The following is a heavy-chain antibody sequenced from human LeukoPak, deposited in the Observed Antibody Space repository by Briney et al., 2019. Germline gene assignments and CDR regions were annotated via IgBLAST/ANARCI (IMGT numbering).Heavy chain of an antibody. J-gene: IGHJ4*02. D-gene: IGHD2-21*01. V-gene: IGHV3-38-3*01. CDR2: ISGGST. CDR3: ARRPREGIYYFDY. CDR1: GFTVSSNE. Sequence: GGSLRLSCAASGFTVSSNEMSWVRQAPGKGLEWVSSISGGSTYYADSRKGRFTISRDNSKNTLHLQMNSLRAEDTAVYYCARRPREGIYYFDYWGQGTLVTVSS.